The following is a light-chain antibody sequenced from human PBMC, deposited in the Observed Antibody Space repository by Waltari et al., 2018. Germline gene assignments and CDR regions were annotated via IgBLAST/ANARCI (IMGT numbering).Light chain of an antibody. Sequence: EVVMMQSPATLSLSPGERATLPCRASQSITTNLAWYQHKPAQAPRLLIYDASTRATSVPARFSGSGSGTEFTLTISSLQSEDFAVYYCQQYNRWPPITFGQGTRLAIK. CDR3: QQYNRWPPIT. V-gene: IGKV3-15*01. CDR1: QSITTN. CDR2: DAS. J-gene: IGKJ5*01.